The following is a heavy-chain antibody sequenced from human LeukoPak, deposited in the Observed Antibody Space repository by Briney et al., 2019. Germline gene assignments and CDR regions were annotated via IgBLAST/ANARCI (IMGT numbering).Heavy chain of an antibody. Sequence: GGSLRLSCAASGFTFRSYAMSWVRQAPGKGLEWVSSISGSGGSTYYADSVKGRFTISRDNSKNTLYLQMNSLRAEDTAVYYCAKDDALLWFGEPDGFDYWGQGTLVTVSS. CDR3: AKDDALLWFGEPDGFDY. V-gene: IGHV3-23*01. CDR2: ISGSGGST. CDR1: GFTFRSYA. J-gene: IGHJ4*02. D-gene: IGHD3-10*01.